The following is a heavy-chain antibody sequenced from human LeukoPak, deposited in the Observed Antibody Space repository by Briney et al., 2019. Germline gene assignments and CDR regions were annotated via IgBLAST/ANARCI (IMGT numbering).Heavy chain of an antibody. Sequence: PGGSLRLSCAASGFTFSSYGMHWVRQAPGKGLEWVAVVWYDGSKKYSADSVKGRITISRDDSENTLYLQMNSLRAEDTAVYYCARGVGYYDSSGTIDYWGQGTLVTVSS. V-gene: IGHV3-33*01. D-gene: IGHD3-22*01. CDR1: GFTFSSYG. CDR2: VWYDGSKK. J-gene: IGHJ4*02. CDR3: ARGVGYYDSSGTIDY.